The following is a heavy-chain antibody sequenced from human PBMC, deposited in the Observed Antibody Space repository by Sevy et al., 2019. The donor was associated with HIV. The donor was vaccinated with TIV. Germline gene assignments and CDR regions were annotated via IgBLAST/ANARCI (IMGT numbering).Heavy chain of an antibody. Sequence: GGSLRLSCAASGFTFSSYDMHWVRQATGKGLEWVSAIGTAGYPYYPGSVKGRFTISGENAKNSLYLQMNSLRAGDKAVYYCARGIRNYYDSTTPRGFDYWGQGTLVTVSS. V-gene: IGHV3-13*05. CDR3: ARGIRNYYDSTTPRGFDY. CDR2: IGTAGYP. J-gene: IGHJ4*02. CDR1: GFTFSSYD. D-gene: IGHD3-22*01.